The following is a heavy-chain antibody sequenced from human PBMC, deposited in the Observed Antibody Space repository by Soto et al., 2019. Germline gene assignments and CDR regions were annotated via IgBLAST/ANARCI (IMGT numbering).Heavy chain of an antibody. J-gene: IGHJ4*02. CDR2: IDYTGST. V-gene: IGHV4-59*01. CDR1: GTSISGYY. CDR3: ARRGDQFDSSGYYRV. Sequence: QVQLQESGPGLVKPPETLSLTCTVSGTSISGYYWSWLRQPPGKGLEWVGYIDYTGSTNYNPSLKRGITIALDTSKMQFSLKLNSVTAADTAVYYCARRGDQFDSSGYYRVWRQGTLVTVS. D-gene: IGHD3-22*01.